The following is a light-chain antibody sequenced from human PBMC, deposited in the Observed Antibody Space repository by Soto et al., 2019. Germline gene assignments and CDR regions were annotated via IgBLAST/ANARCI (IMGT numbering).Light chain of an antibody. CDR2: DVS. CDR1: SGDVGGYNY. CDR3: SSYTSSRTLAA. J-gene: IGLJ2*01. V-gene: IGLV2-14*01. Sequence: QSVLTQPASVSGSPGQSITISCTGTSGDVGGYNYVSWHQQHRGRAPKLMFYDVSNRPSGISTRFSGSKAGNTASLTISGLQTEDEADYYGSSYTSSRTLAAFGGGTKVTVL.